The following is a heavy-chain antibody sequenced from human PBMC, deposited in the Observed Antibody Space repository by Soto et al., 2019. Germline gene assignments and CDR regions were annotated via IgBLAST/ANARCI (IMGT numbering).Heavy chain of an antibody. J-gene: IGHJ6*03. D-gene: IGHD3-9*01. CDR1: GGTFSSYT. CDR2: IIPILGIA. Sequence: QVQLVQSGAEVKKPGSSVKVSCKASGGTFSSYTISWVRQAPGQGLEWMGRIIPILGIANYAQKFQGRVTITADKSTSTAYMELSSLRSEDTAVYYCAREFYDDILTGYPDYYYYYYMDVWGKGTTVTVSS. CDR3: AREFYDDILTGYPDYYYYYYMDV. V-gene: IGHV1-69*08.